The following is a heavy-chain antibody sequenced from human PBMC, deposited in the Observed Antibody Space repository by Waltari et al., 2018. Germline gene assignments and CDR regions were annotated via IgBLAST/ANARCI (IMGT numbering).Heavy chain of an antibody. J-gene: IGHJ4*02. CDR3: ASLASSGYYPLIDY. CDR1: GGSISSSSYY. CDR2: IYYSGST. Sequence: QLQLQESGPGLVKPSETLSLTCTVSGGSISSSSYYWGWLRQPPGKGLEWIGSIYYSGSTYYNPSLKSRVTISVDTSKNQFSLKLSSVTAADTAVYYCASLASSGYYPLIDYWGQGTLVTVSS. D-gene: IGHD3-22*01. V-gene: IGHV4-39*01.